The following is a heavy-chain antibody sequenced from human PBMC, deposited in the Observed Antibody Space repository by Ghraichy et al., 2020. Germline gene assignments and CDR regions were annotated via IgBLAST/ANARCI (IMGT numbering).Heavy chain of an antibody. Sequence: SETLSLTCTVSGGSVSSGSYYGSWIRQPPGKGLEWIGYIYYSGSTNYSPSLKSRVTISLDTSKNQFSLKLSSVTAADPAVYYCARYVLAVAGTRGFDIWGQGAMVTVSS. CDR2: IYYSGST. CDR3: ARYVLAVAGTRGFDI. CDR1: GGSVSSGSYY. D-gene: IGHD6-19*01. V-gene: IGHV4-61*01. J-gene: IGHJ3*02.